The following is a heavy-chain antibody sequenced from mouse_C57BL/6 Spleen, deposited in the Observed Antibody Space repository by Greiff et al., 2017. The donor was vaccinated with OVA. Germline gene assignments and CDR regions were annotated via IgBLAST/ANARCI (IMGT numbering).Heavy chain of an antibody. CDR1: GFTFSSYA. Sequence: EVMLVESGGGLVKPGGSLKLSCAASGFTFSSYAMSWVRQTPEKRLEWVATISDGGSYTYYPDNVKGRFTISRDSAKNNLYLQMSHLKSEDTAMYYCARDGYYRDYWGQGTTLTVSS. CDR3: ARDGYYRDY. V-gene: IGHV5-4*01. J-gene: IGHJ2*01. D-gene: IGHD2-2*01. CDR2: ISDGGSYT.